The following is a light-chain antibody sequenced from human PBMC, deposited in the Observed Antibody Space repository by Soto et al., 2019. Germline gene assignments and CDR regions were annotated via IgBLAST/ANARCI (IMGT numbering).Light chain of an antibody. V-gene: IGKV3D-15*01. CDR2: GAS. CDR3: QQSYSTPLT. CDR1: QSVGSD. J-gene: IGKJ5*01. Sequence: EIVMTQSPATLSVSPGARAPLSCRARQSVGSDLAWYQQKPGQAPRLLIYGASSRATGIPDRFSGSGSGTDFTLTISRLEPEDFATYYCQQSYSTPLTFGQGTRLEIK.